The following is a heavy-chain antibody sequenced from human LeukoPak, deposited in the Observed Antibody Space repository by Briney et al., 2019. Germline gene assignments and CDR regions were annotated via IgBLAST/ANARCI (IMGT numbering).Heavy chain of an antibody. Sequence: GGSLRLSCAASGFTFSTYAMHWVRQAPGKGLEWVAVMSYDGSVKYYADSVKGRFTVSRDNSKNTLYLQMNSPRVEDTAVYYCARGMIVVVITTGGFDCWGQGTLVTVSS. D-gene: IGHD3-22*01. CDR2: MSYDGSVK. CDR3: ARGMIVVVITTGGFDC. CDR1: GFTFSTYA. J-gene: IGHJ4*02. V-gene: IGHV3-30-3*01.